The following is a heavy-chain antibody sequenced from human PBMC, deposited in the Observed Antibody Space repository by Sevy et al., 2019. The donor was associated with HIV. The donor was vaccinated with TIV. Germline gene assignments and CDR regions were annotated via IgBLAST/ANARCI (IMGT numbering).Heavy chain of an antibody. J-gene: IGHJ2*01. D-gene: IGHD2-15*01. Sequence: GGSLRLSCAASGFTFSSYATSWVRQAPGKGLEWVSAISGSGGSTYYADSVKGRFTISRDNSKNTLYLQMNSLRAEDTAVYYCANSHCSGGSCYSGSWYFDLWGRGTLVTVSS. CDR3: ANSHCSGGSCYSGSWYFDL. CDR2: ISGSGGST. CDR1: GFTFSSYA. V-gene: IGHV3-23*01.